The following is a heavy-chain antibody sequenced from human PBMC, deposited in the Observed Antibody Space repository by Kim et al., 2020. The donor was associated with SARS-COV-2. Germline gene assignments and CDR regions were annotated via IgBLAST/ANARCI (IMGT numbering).Heavy chain of an antibody. Sequence: YADSVKGRFTISRDNSKNTLYLQMNSLRAEDTAVYYCARTLVGATGYFDYWGQGTLVTVSS. V-gene: IGHV3-30*01. J-gene: IGHJ4*02. CDR3: ARTLVGATGYFDY. D-gene: IGHD1-26*01.